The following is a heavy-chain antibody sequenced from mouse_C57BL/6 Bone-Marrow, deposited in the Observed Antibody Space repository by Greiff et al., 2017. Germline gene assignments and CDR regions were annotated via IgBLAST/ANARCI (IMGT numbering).Heavy chain of an antibody. J-gene: IGHJ3*01. CDR3: TSSSAY. Sequence: DVKLVESGAELVRPGASVKLSCTASGFNIKDDYMHWVKQRPEQGLEWIGWIDPENGDTEYASKFQGKATITADTSSNTAYLLLSSLTSEDTAVYYCTSSSAYWGQGTLVTVSA. CDR2: IDPENGDT. CDR1: GFNIKDDY. V-gene: IGHV14-4*01. D-gene: IGHD1-3*01.